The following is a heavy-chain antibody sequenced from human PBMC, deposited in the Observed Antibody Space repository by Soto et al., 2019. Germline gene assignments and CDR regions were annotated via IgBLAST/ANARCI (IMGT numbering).Heavy chain of an antibody. J-gene: IGHJ6*03. D-gene: IGHD4-17*01. V-gene: IGHV3-49*03. Sequence: GGSLRLSCTASGFTFGDYAMSWFRQAPGKGLEWVGFIRSKAYGGTTEYAASVKGRFTISRDDSKSIAYLQMNSLKTEDTAVYFCTNYGDLPVYYYYYMDVWGKGTTVTVSS. CDR3: TNYGDLPVYYYYYMDV. CDR1: GFTFGDYA. CDR2: IRSKAYGGTT.